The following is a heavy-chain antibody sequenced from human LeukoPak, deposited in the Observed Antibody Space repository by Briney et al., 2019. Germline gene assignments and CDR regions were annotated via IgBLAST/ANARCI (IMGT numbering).Heavy chain of an antibody. D-gene: IGHD1-26*01. CDR3: ARVHSGSYPPAGGFDY. J-gene: IGHJ4*02. V-gene: IGHV1-18*01. Sequence: GASVKVSCKASGYSFNTYDISWVRQAPGQGLEWMGWISPYNGNTNYAQKLQGRVTMTTDTSTSTAYMELRSLRYDDAAVYYCARVHSGSYPPAGGFDYWGQGTLVTVSS. CDR2: ISPYNGNT. CDR1: GYSFNTYD.